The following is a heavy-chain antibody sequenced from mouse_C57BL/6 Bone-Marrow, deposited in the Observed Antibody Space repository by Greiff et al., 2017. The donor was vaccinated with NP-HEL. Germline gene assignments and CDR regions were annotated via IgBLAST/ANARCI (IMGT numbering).Heavy chain of an antibody. CDR3: ASRPYGNYVAWFAY. J-gene: IGHJ3*01. CDR2: IYPGSGST. V-gene: IGHV1-55*01. Sequence: QVQLQQPGAELVKPGASVKMSCKASGYTFTSYWITWVKQRPGQGLEWIGDIYPGSGSTNYNEKFKSKATLTVDTSSSTAYMQLSSLTSEDSAVYYCASRPYGNYVAWFAYWGQGTLVTVSA. CDR1: GYTFTSYW. D-gene: IGHD2-10*02.